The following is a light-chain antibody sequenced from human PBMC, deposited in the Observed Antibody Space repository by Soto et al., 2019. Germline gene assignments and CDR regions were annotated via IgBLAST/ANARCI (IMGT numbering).Light chain of an antibody. CDR1: SGHSSYA. CDR2: LDSDGSH. J-gene: IGLJ3*02. CDR3: QTWGTGIGV. V-gene: IGLV4-69*01. Sequence: QPVLTQSPSASASLGASVKLTCTLSSGHSSYAIAWHQQQAEKGPRFLMKLDSDGSHSKGDGIPDRFSGSSSGAERYLIISSLQSEDEADYYCQTWGTGIGVFGGGTKLTVL.